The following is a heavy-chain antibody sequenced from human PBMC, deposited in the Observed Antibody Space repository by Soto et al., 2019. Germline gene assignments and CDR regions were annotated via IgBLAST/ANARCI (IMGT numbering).Heavy chain of an antibody. CDR2: ISGSGGST. CDR3: AKDHNIHDSSLIFDY. CDR1: GFTFSSYA. V-gene: IGHV3-23*01. D-gene: IGHD3-22*01. Sequence: PGGSLRLSCAASGFTFSSYAMSWVRQAPGKGLEWVSAISGSGGSTYYADSVKGRFTISRDNSENTLYLQMNSLRAEDTAVYYCAKDHNIHDSSLIFDYWGQGTLVPVSS. J-gene: IGHJ4*02.